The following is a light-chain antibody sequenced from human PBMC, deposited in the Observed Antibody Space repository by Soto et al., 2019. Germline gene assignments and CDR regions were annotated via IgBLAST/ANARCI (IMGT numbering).Light chain of an antibody. Sequence: IVLTQSPATLSVSPGERVTLSCRASHNIRDKLAWYQQKPGQAPRLLIYAASSRVTAVPARFSGSGSGTEFTLTISSLQSGDFTVYYCQQYSDWPRTFGGGTQVEI. J-gene: IGKJ4*01. V-gene: IGKV3-15*01. CDR2: AAS. CDR1: HNIRDK. CDR3: QQYSDWPRT.